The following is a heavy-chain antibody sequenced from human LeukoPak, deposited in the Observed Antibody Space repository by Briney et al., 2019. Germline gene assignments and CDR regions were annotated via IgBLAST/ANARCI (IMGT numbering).Heavy chain of an antibody. V-gene: IGHV3-21*01. CDR3: ARDRSSGGSCYSH. CDR1: GFTFSSYS. Sequence: PGRSLRLSCAASGFTFSSYSMNWVRQAPGKGLEWVSSISSSSSYIYYADSVKGRFTISRDNAKNSLYLQMNSLRAEDTAVYYCARDRSSGGSCYSHWGQGTLVTVSS. J-gene: IGHJ4*02. CDR2: ISSSSSYI. D-gene: IGHD2-15*01.